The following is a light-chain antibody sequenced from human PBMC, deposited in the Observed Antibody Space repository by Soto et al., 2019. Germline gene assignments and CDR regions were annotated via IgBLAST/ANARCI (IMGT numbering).Light chain of an antibody. Sequence: EIVMTQSPATLSVSPGERATLSCRASQSVSNNLAWYQQKPGQAPRLLIYGASTRATGIPARFSGSGSGTEFTLTISSLQSQDFAVYYCQQYNNWPPWTFGQGTKVEIK. J-gene: IGKJ1*01. CDR1: QSVSNN. CDR3: QQYNNWPPWT. CDR2: GAS. V-gene: IGKV3-15*01.